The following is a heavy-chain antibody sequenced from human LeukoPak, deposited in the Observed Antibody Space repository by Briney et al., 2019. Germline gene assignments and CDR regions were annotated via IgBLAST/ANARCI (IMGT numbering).Heavy chain of an antibody. CDR3: ATRTPLIRGIIRTYFYLGMDV. CDR1: GYTLTELS. CDR2: FDCEDRDT. Sequence: ASVKVSCTGSGYTLTELSLYWVRQAPGKGREWVGSFDCEDRDTIYAQKFQDRVTMTVDTSTDTAYMELNSLRSEDTAVYYCATRTPLIRGIIRTYFYLGMDVWGQGTTVIVSS. V-gene: IGHV1-24*01. J-gene: IGHJ6*02. D-gene: IGHD3-10*01.